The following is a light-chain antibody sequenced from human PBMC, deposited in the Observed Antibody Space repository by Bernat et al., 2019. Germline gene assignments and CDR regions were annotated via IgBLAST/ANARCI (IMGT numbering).Light chain of an antibody. J-gene: IGLJ1*01. Sequence: QSALTQPASVSGSPGQSITISCTGTSSDVGYYNYVSWYQQHPGKVPKVMIYDVSNRPSGVSNRFSGSKSGNTDSLTISGLQAEDEADYYCNSYSSTTTPYVFGTGTRVTVL. V-gene: IGLV2-14*03. CDR1: SSDVGYYNY. CDR3: NSYSSTTTPYV. CDR2: DVS.